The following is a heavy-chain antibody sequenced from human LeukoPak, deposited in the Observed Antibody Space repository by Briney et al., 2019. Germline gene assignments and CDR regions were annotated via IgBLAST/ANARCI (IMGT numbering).Heavy chain of an antibody. CDR3: AGSGTMVRGVPLEIPYYYYYGMDV. Sequence: PSETLSLTCTVSGGSISSYYWSWIRQPPGKGLEWIGYIYYSGSTNYNPSLKSRVTISVDTSKNQFSLKLSSVTAADTAVYYCAGSGTMVRGVPLEIPYYYYYGMDVWGQGTTVTVSS. CDR1: GGSISSYY. D-gene: IGHD3-10*01. V-gene: IGHV4-59*01. CDR2: IYYSGST. J-gene: IGHJ6*02.